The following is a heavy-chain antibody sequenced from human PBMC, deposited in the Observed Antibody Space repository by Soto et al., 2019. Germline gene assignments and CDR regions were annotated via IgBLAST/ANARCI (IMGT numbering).Heavy chain of an antibody. V-gene: IGHV1-24*01. CDR1: GYRLTELS. CDR3: ATLLLVVIEPFSFDN. Sequence: PSVKVSCKVSGYRLTELSVHWVRQAPGAGIEWMGGFYPEHGETNYAQKFQGRVTITEDTSTDTVYMELSSLRSEDTAVYYCATLLLVVIEPFSFDNWGQGTLVTVSS. J-gene: IGHJ4*02. CDR2: FYPEHGET. D-gene: IGHD2-21*01.